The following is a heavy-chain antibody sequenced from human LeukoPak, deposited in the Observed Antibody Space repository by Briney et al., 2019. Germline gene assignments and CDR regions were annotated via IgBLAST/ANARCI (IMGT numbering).Heavy chain of an antibody. J-gene: IGHJ3*02. CDR2: INPNSGGT. CDR3: ARGGEYYDSSGYPGLIFGAFDI. V-gene: IGHV1-2*04. Sequence: VASVKVSCKASGYTFTGYYMHWVRQAPGQGLEWMGWINPNSGGTNYAQKFQGWVTMTRDTSISTAYMELSRLRSDDTAVYYCARGGEYYDSSGYPGLIFGAFDIWGQGTMVTVSS. D-gene: IGHD3-22*01. CDR1: GYTFTGYY.